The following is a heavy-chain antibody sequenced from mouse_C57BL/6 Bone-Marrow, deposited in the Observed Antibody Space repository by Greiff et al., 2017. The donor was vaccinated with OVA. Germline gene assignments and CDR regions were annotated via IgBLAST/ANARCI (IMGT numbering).Heavy chain of an antibody. V-gene: IGHV1-63*01. J-gene: IGHJ2*01. CDR1: GYTFTNYW. Sequence: VQLQQSGAELVRPGPSVKMSCKASGYTFTNYWIGWAKQRPGHGLEWIGDIYPGGGYTNYNEKFKGKATLTADKSSSTAYMQFSSLTSEDSAIYYCARHYGKNYWGQGTTLTVSS. D-gene: IGHD2-1*01. CDR2: IYPGGGYT. CDR3: ARHYGKNY.